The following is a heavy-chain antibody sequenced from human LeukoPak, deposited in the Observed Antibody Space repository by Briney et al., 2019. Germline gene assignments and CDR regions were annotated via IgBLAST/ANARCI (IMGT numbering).Heavy chain of an antibody. Sequence: SETLPLTCAVYGGSFSGYYWSWIRQPPGKGLEWIGEINHSGSTNYNPSLKSRVTISVDTSKNQFSLKLSSVTAADTAVYYCASGGRARGGSWDRYYFDCWGQGTLVTVSS. CDR2: INHSGST. D-gene: IGHD2-15*01. CDR1: GGSFSGYY. J-gene: IGHJ4*02. V-gene: IGHV4-34*01. CDR3: ASGGRARGGSWDRYYFDC.